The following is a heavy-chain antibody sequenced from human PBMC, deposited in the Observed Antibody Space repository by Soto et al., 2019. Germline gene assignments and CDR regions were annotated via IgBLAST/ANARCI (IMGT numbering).Heavy chain of an antibody. CDR1: GFTFSSYW. J-gene: IGHJ4*02. V-gene: IGHV3-74*01. CDR3: ARGGLYCYYKDN. D-gene: IGHD3-10*01. Sequence: GGSLRLSCAASGFTFSSYWMHWVRQAPGKGLVWVSRIKSDGSSTTYADSVKGRFTTSRDNAKNTVFLQINSLRVEDTAVYFWARGGLYCYYKDNWGQGTLVTAPQ. CDR2: IKSDGSST.